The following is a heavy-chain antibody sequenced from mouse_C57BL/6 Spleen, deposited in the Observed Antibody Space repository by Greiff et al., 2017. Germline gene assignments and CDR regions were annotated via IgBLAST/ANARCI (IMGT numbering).Heavy chain of an antibody. V-gene: IGHV1-5*01. Sequence: EVQLQQSGTVLARPGASVKMSCKTSGYTFTSYWMHWVKQRPGQGLEWIGAIYPGNSDTSYNQKFKGKAKLTAVTSASTAYMELSSLTNEDSAVYYCTRSPNYYGSSSYWYFDVWGTGTTVTVSS. D-gene: IGHD1-1*01. CDR2: IYPGNSDT. CDR1: GYTFTSYW. J-gene: IGHJ1*03. CDR3: TRSPNYYGSSSYWYFDV.